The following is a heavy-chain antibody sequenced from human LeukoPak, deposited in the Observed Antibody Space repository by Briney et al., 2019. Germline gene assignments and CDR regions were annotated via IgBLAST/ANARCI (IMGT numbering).Heavy chain of an antibody. CDR2: INHSGST. J-gene: IGHJ4*02. CDR1: GGSFSGYY. CDR3: ARDRGAPDY. V-gene: IGHV4-34*01. Sequence: PSETLSLTCAVYGGSFSGYYWSWIRQPPGKGLEWIGEINHSGSTNYNPSLKSRVTMSVDTSKNQFSLKLSSVTAADTAVYYCARDRGAPDYWGQGTLVTVSS. D-gene: IGHD3-10*01.